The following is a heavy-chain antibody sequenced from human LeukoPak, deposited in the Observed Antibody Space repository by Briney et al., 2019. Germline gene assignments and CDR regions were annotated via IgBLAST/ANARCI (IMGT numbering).Heavy chain of an antibody. V-gene: IGHV4-59*01. CDR3: ARGKKDASGSYPVDY. D-gene: IGHD3-10*01. J-gene: IGHJ4*02. CDR2: IYYSGST. CDR1: GGSISRYY. Sequence: KPSETLSLTCTVSGGSISRYYWSWIRQPPGKGLEWIGYIYYSGSTTYNPSLKSRVTISVDTSKNQFSLNLSSLTAADTAVYYCARGKKDASGSYPVDYWGQGTLVTVSS.